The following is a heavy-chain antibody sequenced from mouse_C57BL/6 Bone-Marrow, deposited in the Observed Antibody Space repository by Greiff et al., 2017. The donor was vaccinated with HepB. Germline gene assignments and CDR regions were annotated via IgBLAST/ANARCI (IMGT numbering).Heavy chain of an antibody. CDR3: TRGERRYWYFDV. CDR1: GYTFTDYE. Sequence: QVQLQQSGAELVRPGASVTLSCKASGYTFTDYEMHWVKQTPVHGLEWIGAIDPETGGTAYNQKFKGKAILTADKSSSTAYMELRSLTSEDSAVYYCTRGERRYWYFDVWGTGTTVTVSS. J-gene: IGHJ1*03. V-gene: IGHV1-15*01. CDR2: IDPETGGT.